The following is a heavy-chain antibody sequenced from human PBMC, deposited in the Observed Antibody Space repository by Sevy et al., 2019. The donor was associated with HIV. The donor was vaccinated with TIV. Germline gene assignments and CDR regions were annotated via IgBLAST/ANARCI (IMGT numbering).Heavy chain of an antibody. CDR1: GFTFNSNA. V-gene: IGHV3-23*01. CDR3: AKGRGPNCGGDCFSRVFDY. Sequence: GGSLRLSCAASGFTFNSNAMSWFRQAPGKGLEWVSIISDSGGSTIYAGSVKGRFTISRDNSKNTVFLQMNNLRVDDTAVYYCAKGRGPNCGGDCFSRVFDYWGQGTLVTVSS. D-gene: IGHD2-21*02. J-gene: IGHJ4*02. CDR2: ISDSGGST.